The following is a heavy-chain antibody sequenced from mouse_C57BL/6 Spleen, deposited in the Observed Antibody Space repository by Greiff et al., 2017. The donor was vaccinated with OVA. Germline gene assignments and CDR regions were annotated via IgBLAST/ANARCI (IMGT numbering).Heavy chain of an antibody. J-gene: IGHJ2*01. Sequence: VQLNESGGGLVKPGGSLKLSCAASGFTFSSYAMSWVRQTPEKRLEWVATISDGGSYTYYPDNVKGRFTISRDNAKNNLYLQMSHLKSEDTAMYYCARVYGSSQYYFDYWGQGTTLTVSS. CDR3: ARVYGSSQYYFDY. D-gene: IGHD1-1*01. CDR2: ISDGGSYT. V-gene: IGHV5-4*01. CDR1: GFTFSSYA.